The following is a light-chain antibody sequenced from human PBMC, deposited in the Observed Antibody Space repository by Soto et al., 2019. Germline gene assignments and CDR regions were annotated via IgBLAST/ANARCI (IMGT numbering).Light chain of an antibody. J-gene: IGKJ1*01. CDR2: GAS. V-gene: IGKV3-20*01. Sequence: EIVLTQSPGTLSLSPGEGATLSCRASQSVSSSYLAWYQQNRGQAPRLLIYGASTRATGTPDRFSGSGSGTDFTLTITRLEPEDFAVYYCQQCGSSRWTFGQGTKV. CDR3: QQCGSSRWT. CDR1: QSVSSSY.